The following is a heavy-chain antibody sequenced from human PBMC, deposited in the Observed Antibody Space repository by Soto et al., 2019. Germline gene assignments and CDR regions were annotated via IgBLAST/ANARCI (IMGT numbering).Heavy chain of an antibody. D-gene: IGHD2-21*01. CDR2: ISGGGDRT. J-gene: IGHJ2*01. CDR3: ASNVVGSRSRTDWWYVDL. Sequence: EVQLLESGGGLVQPGGSLRLSCVGSGFTFINYAMNWVRQTPGKGLEWVSTISGGGDRTFDADTVKGRFTISRDNSKNTMNLQMNSLRAVDMAVYYCASNVVGSRSRTDWWYVDLWGRGNLVTVS. CDR1: GFTFINYA. V-gene: IGHV3-23*01.